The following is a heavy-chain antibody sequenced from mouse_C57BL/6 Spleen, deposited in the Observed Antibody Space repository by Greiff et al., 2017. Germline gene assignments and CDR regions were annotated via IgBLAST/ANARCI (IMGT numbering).Heavy chain of an antibody. Sequence: EVKLQESGGGLVKPGGSLTLSCAASGFNFSDYGMHWVRQAPEKGLEWVAYISSGSSPIYYEDTVKGRFTISSDNAKNTLFLQMTSLRSEYTAMYYCASGIITTVVATGNYYAKDDWGQGTSFTVSS. V-gene: IGHV5-17*01. CDR3: ASGIITTVVATGNYYAKDD. J-gene: IGHJ4*01. D-gene: IGHD1-1*01. CDR1: GFNFSDYG. CDR2: ISSGSSPI.